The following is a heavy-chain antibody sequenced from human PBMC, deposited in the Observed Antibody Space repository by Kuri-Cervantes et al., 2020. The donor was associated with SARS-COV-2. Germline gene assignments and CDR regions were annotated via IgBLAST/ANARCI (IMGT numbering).Heavy chain of an antibody. V-gene: IGHV4-59*04. J-gene: IGHJ6*02. Sequence: SETLSLTCTVSGGSISSYYWSWIRQPPGKGLEWIGYIYYSGSTYYNPSLKSRVTISVDTSKNQFSLKLSSVTAADTAVYYCAKYNWNYHYYGMDVRGQGTTVTVSS. CDR2: IYYSGST. CDR1: GGSISSYY. CDR3: AKYNWNYHYYGMDV. D-gene: IGHD1-20*01.